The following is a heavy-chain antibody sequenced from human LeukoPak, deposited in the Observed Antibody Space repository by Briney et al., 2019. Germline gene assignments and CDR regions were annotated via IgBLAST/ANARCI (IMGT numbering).Heavy chain of an antibody. CDR1: GGSISSYY. CDR3: ARRRGWFREREDTYNWFDP. Sequence: SETLSLTCTVSGGSISSYYWSWIRQPPGKGLEWIGYIYYSGSTNYNPSLKSRVTISVDTSKNQFSLKLSSVTAADTAVYYCARRRGWFREREDTYNWFDPWGQGTLVTVSS. J-gene: IGHJ5*02. D-gene: IGHD3-10*01. V-gene: IGHV4-59*01. CDR2: IYYSGST.